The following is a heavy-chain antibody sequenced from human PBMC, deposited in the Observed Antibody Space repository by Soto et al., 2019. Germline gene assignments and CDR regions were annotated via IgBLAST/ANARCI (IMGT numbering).Heavy chain of an antibody. CDR1: GGSIISSSYY. CDR3: ERRADGSSWYAGAFDI. CDR2: IYYSGST. V-gene: IGHV4-39*01. D-gene: IGHD6-13*01. Sequence: QLQLQESGPGLVKPSETLSLTCTVSGGSIISSSYYWGWIRQPPGKGLEWVGSIYYSGSTYYNPSLKSRVTISVDTYKNQFSLKLSSVTAADTAVYYCERRADGSSWYAGAFDIWGQGTMVTVSS. J-gene: IGHJ3*02.